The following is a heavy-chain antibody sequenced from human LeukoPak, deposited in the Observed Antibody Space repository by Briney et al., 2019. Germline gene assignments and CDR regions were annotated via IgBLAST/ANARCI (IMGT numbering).Heavy chain of an antibody. CDR1: GFTFSDYG. Sequence: TGGSLRLSCAASGFTFSDYGMSWVRQAPGKGLEWVSTFSGRGGSTYYADSVKGRVTISRDNSKNTLYLQMNSLRAEDTAVYYCAKGPNTGYPYYMDVWGKGTTVTISS. CDR3: AKGPNTGYPYYMDV. V-gene: IGHV3-23*01. D-gene: IGHD6-13*01. CDR2: FSGRGGST. J-gene: IGHJ6*03.